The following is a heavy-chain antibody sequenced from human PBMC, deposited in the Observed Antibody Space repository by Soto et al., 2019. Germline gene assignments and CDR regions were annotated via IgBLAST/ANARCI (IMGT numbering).Heavy chain of an antibody. CDR2: IYYRGST. D-gene: IGHD1-1*01. J-gene: IGHJ1*01. CDR1: GGSINSYY. CDR3: ARDLHGPTGVQH. Sequence: QVQLQESGPGLVKPSETLSLTCTVSGGSINSYYWSWIRQPPGKGLEWIGYIYYRGSTSYNPSLKSRVTISIDTSKKQLSLKVSSVTAADTAVYYCARDLHGPTGVQHWGQGTLVTVSS. V-gene: IGHV4-59*01.